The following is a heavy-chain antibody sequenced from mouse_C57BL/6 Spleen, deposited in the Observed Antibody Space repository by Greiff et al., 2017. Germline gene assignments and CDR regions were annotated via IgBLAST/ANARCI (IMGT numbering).Heavy chain of an antibody. V-gene: IGHV1-55*01. CDR1: GYTFTSYW. D-gene: IGHD2-5*01. CDR3: ARTNSNLDY. Sequence: VQLQQSGAELVKPGASVKMSCKASGYTFTSYWITWVKQRPGQGLEGIGDIYPGSGSTNYNEKFKSKATLTVDTSSSTAYMQLSSLTSEDSAVYYCARTNSNLDYWGQGTTLTVSS. J-gene: IGHJ2*01. CDR2: IYPGSGST.